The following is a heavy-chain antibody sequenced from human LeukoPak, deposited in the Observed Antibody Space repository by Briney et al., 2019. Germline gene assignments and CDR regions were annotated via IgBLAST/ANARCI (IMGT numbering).Heavy chain of an antibody. D-gene: IGHD6-13*01. CDR1: GFTFSSYS. V-gene: IGHV3-21*01. Sequence: PGGFLRLSCAASGFTFSSYSMNLVRQAPGKGLEWVSSISSSSSYIYYADSVKGRFTISRDNAKNSLYLQMNSLRAEDTAVYYCARDLNGAAGTPGGVYWGQGTLVTVSS. CDR2: ISSSSSYI. CDR3: ARDLNGAAGTPGGVY. J-gene: IGHJ4*02.